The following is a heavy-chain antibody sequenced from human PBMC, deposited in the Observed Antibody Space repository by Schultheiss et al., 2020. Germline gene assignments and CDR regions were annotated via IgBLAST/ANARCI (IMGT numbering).Heavy chain of an antibody. CDR1: GFTFSNAW. CDR2: IKLKSDGGTT. D-gene: IGHD4-17*01. Sequence: GGSLRLSCVASGFTFSNAWMTWVRQAPGKGLEWVGHIKLKSDGGTTDYAAPVQGRFTISRDDSKNTLYLQMNSLRAEDTAVYYCAKEQVSRLRPPYYFDYWGQGTLVTVSS. V-gene: IGHV3-15*01. CDR3: AKEQVSRLRPPYYFDY. J-gene: IGHJ4*02.